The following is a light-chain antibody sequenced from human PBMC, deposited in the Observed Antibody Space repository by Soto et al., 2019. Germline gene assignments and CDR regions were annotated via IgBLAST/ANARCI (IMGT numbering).Light chain of an antibody. CDR3: SSYTSSSTPL. V-gene: IGLV2-14*01. CDR1: SSDVGGYNY. CDR2: DVS. Sequence: QSVLTQPASVSGSPGQAITISGTGTSSDVGGYNYVSWYQQHPGKAPKLMIYDVSNRPSGVSNRFSGSKSGNTASLTISGLQAEYEADYYCSSYTSSSTPLFGGGTKLTVL. J-gene: IGLJ2*01.